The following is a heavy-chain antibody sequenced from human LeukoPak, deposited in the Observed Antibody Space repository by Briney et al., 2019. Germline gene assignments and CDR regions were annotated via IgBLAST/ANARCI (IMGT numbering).Heavy chain of an antibody. J-gene: IGHJ3*02. CDR3: ARGGIWYDSSGYYGYAFDI. D-gene: IGHD3-22*01. CDR2: ISSSGSTI. Sequence: GGSLRLSCAASGFTFSSYEMNWVRQAPGKGLEWVSYISSSGSTIYYADSVKGRFTISRDNAKNSLYLQMNSLRAEDTAVYYCARGGIWYDSSGYYGYAFDIWGQGTMVTVSS. CDR1: GFTFSSYE. V-gene: IGHV3-48*03.